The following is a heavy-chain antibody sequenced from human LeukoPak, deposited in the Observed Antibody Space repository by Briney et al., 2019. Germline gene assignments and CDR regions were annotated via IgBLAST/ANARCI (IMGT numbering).Heavy chain of an antibody. V-gene: IGHV3-7*01. CDR2: IKQDGSEK. Sequence: GGSLRLSCAASGFTFTTYWMSWVRQAPGKGLEWVANIKQDGSEKYYVDSVKGRFTISRDNAKNSLYLQMNSLRAEDTAVYYCAREGGWYYFDYWGQGTLVTVSS. D-gene: IGHD6-19*01. CDR3: AREGGWYYFDY. CDR1: GFTFTTYW. J-gene: IGHJ4*02.